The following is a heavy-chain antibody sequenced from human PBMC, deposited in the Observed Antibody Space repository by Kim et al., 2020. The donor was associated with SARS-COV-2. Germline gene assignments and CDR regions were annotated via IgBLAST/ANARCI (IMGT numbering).Heavy chain of an antibody. Sequence: PAPKRRVTISVDTSKHPFSLKLSSVTAADTAVYYCARRYSGYDALDAFDIWGQGTMVTVSS. V-gene: IGHV4-4*09. D-gene: IGHD5-12*01. J-gene: IGHJ3*02. CDR3: ARRYSGYDALDAFDI.